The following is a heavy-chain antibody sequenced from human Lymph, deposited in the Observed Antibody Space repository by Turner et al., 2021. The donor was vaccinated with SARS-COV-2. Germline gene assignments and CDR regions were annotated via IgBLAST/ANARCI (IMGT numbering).Heavy chain of an antibody. CDR3: ARVGPGGFDY. CDR1: GYTITSYE. Sequence: VQLEQSGAEVKKPGASGEDSCKASGYTITSYEMHWGRQAPGQGLECMGISNPSGDSTSYVQKFQIRVTMTRDTSTRTVYMEMSSLRAEDTAVYYCARVGPGGFDYWGQGTPVTVSS. J-gene: IGHJ4*02. V-gene: IGHV1-46*01. D-gene: IGHD2-15*01. CDR2: SNPSGDST.